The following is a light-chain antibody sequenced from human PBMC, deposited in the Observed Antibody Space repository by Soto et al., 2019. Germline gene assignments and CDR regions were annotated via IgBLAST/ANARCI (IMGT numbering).Light chain of an antibody. V-gene: IGKV2-30*02. Sequence: DVVMTQSPLSLPVTLGQPASISCKSSLSLVHSDGNTYLNWSQQRPGQSPRRLIYKVSNRDSGGPGRFGGSGSGTDFKPGISRVEAEAVRGYYCLHGTHWPYTVGQ. CDR3: LHGTHWPYT. J-gene: IGKJ2*01. CDR2: KVS. CDR1: LSLVHSDGNTY.